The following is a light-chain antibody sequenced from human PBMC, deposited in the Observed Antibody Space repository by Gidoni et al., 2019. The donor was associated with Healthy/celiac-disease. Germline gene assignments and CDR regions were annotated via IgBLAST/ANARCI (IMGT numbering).Light chain of an antibody. CDR3: QQRSDWPPWT. CDR1: QSVSSY. Sequence: IVFTQSPATLSLSPGERATLSCRASQSVSSYLAWYQQRPGQAPRLLIYDASNRATCIPASFSGSGSGTDFTLTISSLEPEDFAVYYCQQRSDWPPWTFGQGTKVEIK. CDR2: DAS. V-gene: IGKV3-11*01. J-gene: IGKJ1*01.